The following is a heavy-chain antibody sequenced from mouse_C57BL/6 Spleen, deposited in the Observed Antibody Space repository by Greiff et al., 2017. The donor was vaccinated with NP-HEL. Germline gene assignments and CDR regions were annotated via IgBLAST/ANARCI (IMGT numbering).Heavy chain of an antibody. CDR1: GFTFSSYA. CDR2: ISDGGSYT. Sequence: DVKLVESGGGLVKPGGSLKLSCAASGFTFSSYAMSRVRQTPEKRLEWVATISDGGSYTYYPDNVKGRFTISRDNAKNNLYLQMSHLKSEDTAMYYCAREASMVWGYWGQGTSVTVSS. D-gene: IGHD2-10*02. CDR3: AREASMVWGY. J-gene: IGHJ4*01. V-gene: IGHV5-4*01.